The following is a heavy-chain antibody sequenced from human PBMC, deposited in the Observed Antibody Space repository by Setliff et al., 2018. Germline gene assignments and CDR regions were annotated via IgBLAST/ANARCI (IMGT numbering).Heavy chain of an antibody. CDR3: ASHVGIWDYSYMHA. CDR2: IYSGGTT. Sequence: SETLSLTCKVSGDSMNSGVYYWAWIRQPPGKGLEWIGRIYSGGTTYYNSSLKSRVTISVDTSKSQFSLRLNSVTAADTAVYYCASHVGIWDYSYMHAWGKGTSVTVSS. J-gene: IGHJ6*03. D-gene: IGHD1-26*01. V-gene: IGHV4-39*01. CDR1: GDSMNSGVYY.